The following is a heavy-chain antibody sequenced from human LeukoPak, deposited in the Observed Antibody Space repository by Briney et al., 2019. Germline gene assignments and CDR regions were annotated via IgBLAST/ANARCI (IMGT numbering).Heavy chain of an antibody. CDR1: GFTVSSNY. CDR3: ARGQPPSYYDMDV. V-gene: IGHV3-53*04. D-gene: IGHD6-13*01. CDR2: IYRAGRT. J-gene: IGHJ6*02. Sequence: VGSLRLSCAASGFTVSSNYMSWVRQAPGKGLEWVSVIYRAGRTYYADSVKGRFTISRHHSENTLYLQMNSLRAEDTAVYYCARGQPPSYYDMDVWGQGTTVAVSS.